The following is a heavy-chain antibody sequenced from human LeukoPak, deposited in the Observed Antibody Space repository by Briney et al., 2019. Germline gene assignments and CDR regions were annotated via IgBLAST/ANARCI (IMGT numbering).Heavy chain of an antibody. Sequence: GGSLRLSCAASGFTFSSYSMNWVRQAPGKGLEWVSYISSSSSTIYYADSVKGRFTISRDNAKNSLYLQMNSLRAEDTAVYYCPRLPTISTPGSRKFDYWGRGTQVTVSS. CDR2: ISSSSSTI. CDR1: GFTFSSYS. V-gene: IGHV3-48*04. J-gene: IGHJ4*02. CDR3: PRLPTISTPGSRKFDY. D-gene: IGHD1-14*01.